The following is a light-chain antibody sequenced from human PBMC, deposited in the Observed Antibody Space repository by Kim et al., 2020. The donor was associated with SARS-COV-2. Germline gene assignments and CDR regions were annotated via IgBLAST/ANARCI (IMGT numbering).Light chain of an antibody. Sequence: ASVGDRVTFPCRASEIINKNLNWYQQKPGKAPKLLIYGASSLQSGVPSRFSGGGSGRDFTLTISFLQPEDFATYSCQQSYSAPLTFGGGTKVEI. CDR1: EIINKN. V-gene: IGKV1-39*01. J-gene: IGKJ4*01. CDR2: GAS. CDR3: QQSYSAPLT.